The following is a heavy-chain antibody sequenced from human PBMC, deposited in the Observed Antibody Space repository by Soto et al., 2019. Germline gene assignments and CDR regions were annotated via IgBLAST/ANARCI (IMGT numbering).Heavy chain of an antibody. CDR1: GGSISSHY. J-gene: IGHJ2*01. V-gene: IGHV4-59*11. Sequence: QVQLQESGPGLVKPSETLSLTCTVSGGSISSHYWSWIRQPPGKGMEWIGYIYNSGSINYNPSLNTLVTTSIDTSKNHCSLKMRSVSAADTAVYYCARGGPSTYGHFDLWGRCTLVTVSS. CDR2: IYNSGSI. CDR3: ARGGPSTYGHFDL. D-gene: IGHD3-10*01.